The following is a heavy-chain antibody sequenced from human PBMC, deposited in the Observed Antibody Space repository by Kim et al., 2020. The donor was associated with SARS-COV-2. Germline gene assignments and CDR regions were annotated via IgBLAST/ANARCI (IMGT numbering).Heavy chain of an antibody. CDR2: ISADGSFE. J-gene: IGHJ6*02. D-gene: IGHD1-1*01. Sequence: GGSLRLSCAASGFIFSQYDIHWVRQSPGKGLEWTAVISADGSFEQFAESVKGRFTISRDKSNSVVYLQMSGLRREDTAIYYCTRPTGVAPGSPPNYHNAMDVWGQGTTVTVSS. CDR3: TRPTGVAPGSPPNYHNAMDV. V-gene: IGHV3-33*01. CDR1: GFIFSQYD.